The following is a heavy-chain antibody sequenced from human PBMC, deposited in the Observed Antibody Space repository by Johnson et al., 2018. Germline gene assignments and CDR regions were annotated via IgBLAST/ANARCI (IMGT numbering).Heavy chain of an antibody. Sequence: VQLVQSGGGLVKPGGSLRLSCAASGFTFSNAWINWVRQAPGKGLEWVGRVKSKTDGGTTDYAAPVKGRFTISRDDSRNTLYLQMNSLKTEDTAGYYCTEDLGAWGSRYSSYYYMDVWGKGTTVTVSS. CDR3: TEDLGAWGSRYSSYYYMDV. CDR1: GFTFSNAW. V-gene: IGHV3-15*07. J-gene: IGHJ6*03. D-gene: IGHD3-16*01. CDR2: VKSKTDGGTT.